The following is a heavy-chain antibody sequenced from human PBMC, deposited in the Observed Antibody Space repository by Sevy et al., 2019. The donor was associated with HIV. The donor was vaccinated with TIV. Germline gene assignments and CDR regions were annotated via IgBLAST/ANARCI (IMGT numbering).Heavy chain of an antibody. V-gene: IGHV3-23*01. CDR1: GFTFSSYA. D-gene: IGHD3-22*01. J-gene: IGHJ4*02. CDR2: ISGSGGST. CDR3: AKGPPNYDSSGYHLFDY. Sequence: GGSLRLSCAASGFTFSSYAMSWVRQAPGKGLEWVSAISGSGGSTYYADSVKGRFTISRDNSKNTLYLQMNSLRAEDMAVYYCAKGPPNYDSSGYHLFDYWGQGTLVTVSS.